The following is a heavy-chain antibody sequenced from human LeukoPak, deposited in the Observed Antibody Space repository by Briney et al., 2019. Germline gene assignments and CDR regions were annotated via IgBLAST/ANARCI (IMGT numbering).Heavy chain of an antibody. CDR1: GLTFSSYA. Sequence: PGGSLRLSCAASGLTFSSYAMSWVRQAPGKGLEWVSSISGSGSSTYDADSVKGRVTISRDNSKNTLYLQMNSLRAEDTAVYYCANGRSLWSRFDYWGQGTLVTVSS. CDR2: ISGSGSST. CDR3: ANGRSLWSRFDY. J-gene: IGHJ4*02. D-gene: IGHD3-3*01. V-gene: IGHV3-23*01.